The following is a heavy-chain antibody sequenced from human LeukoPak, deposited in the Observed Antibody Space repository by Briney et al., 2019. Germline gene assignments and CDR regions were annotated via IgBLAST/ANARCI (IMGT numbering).Heavy chain of an antibody. J-gene: IGHJ4*02. V-gene: IGHV4-39*01. CDR1: GGSISSSSYY. CDR3: ARHGLSEPFDY. CDR2: IYYSGST. D-gene: IGHD3-16*02. Sequence: PSETLSLTCTVSGGSISSSSYYWGWIRQPPGQGLEWIGSIYYSGSTYYNPSLKSRVTISVDTSKNQFSLKLSSVTAADTAVYYCARHGLSEPFDYWGQGTLVTVSS.